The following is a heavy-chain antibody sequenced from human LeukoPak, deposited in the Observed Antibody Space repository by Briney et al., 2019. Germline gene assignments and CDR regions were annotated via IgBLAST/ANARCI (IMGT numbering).Heavy chain of an antibody. J-gene: IGHJ5*02. V-gene: IGHV1-8*03. CDR1: GYTFTSYD. Sequence: ASVKVSCKASGYTFTSYDINWVRQATGQGLEWMGWMNPNSGNIGYAQKFQGRVTITRNTSISTAYMELSSLRSEDTAVYYCARVNEGFWFDPWGQGTLVTVSS. CDR3: ARVNEGFWFDP. CDR2: MNPNSGNI. D-gene: IGHD1-1*01.